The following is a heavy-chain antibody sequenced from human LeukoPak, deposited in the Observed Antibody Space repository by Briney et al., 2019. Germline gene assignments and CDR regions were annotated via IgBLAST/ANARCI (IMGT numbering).Heavy chain of an antibody. Sequence: GGSLRLSCAASGFTFSSYGMHWVRQAPGKGLEWVAVISYDGSNKYYADSVKGRFTISRDNSKNTLYLQMNSLRAEDTAVYYCARAQGMVYYYYYMDVWGKGTTVTVSS. J-gene: IGHJ6*03. D-gene: IGHD2-8*01. CDR1: GFTFSSYG. V-gene: IGHV3-30*03. CDR3: ARAQGMVYYYYYMDV. CDR2: ISYDGSNK.